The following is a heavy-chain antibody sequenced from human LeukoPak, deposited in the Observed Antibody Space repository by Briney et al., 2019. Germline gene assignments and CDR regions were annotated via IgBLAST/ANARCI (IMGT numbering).Heavy chain of an antibody. CDR1: GGSINNYY. Sequence: SETLSLTCTVSGGSINNYYWSWIRHSPGKGLEWIGYIYFTGITNYSPSLKSRVTISVDTSKNQFSLNLSSVTAADTAIYYCARGIFGLVNVFYAWGQGTLVTVSS. CDR3: ARGIFGLVNVFYA. CDR2: IYFTGIT. J-gene: IGHJ5*02. V-gene: IGHV4-59*01. D-gene: IGHD3/OR15-3a*01.